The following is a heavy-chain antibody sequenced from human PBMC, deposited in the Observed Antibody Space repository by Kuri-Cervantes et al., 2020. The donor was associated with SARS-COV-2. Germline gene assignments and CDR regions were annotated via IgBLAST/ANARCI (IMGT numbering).Heavy chain of an antibody. Sequence: SGPTLVKPTQTLTLTCTVSGFSVTTTGAGVGWIRQPPGKALEWLALIYWDDDKRYSPSLKSRLTITKDSSKNQVVLTMTNMDPVDTATYYCARADYGDFVAYNWFDPWGQGTLVTVSS. V-gene: IGHV2-5*02. CDR3: ARADYGDFVAYNWFDP. CDR1: GFSVTTTGAG. J-gene: IGHJ5*02. D-gene: IGHD4-17*01. CDR2: IYWDDDK.